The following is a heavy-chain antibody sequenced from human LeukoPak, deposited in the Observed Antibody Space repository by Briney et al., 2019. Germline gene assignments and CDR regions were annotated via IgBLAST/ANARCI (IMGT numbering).Heavy chain of an antibody. CDR3: ARWADDRRLDY. V-gene: IGHV3-33*01. J-gene: IGHJ4*02. CDR1: GFNFRSHG. Sequence: GRSLSLCCATSGFNFRSHGMLWVRRAPGKGLKWVAVIWYDGSNKYYADFVKGRFTISRDNSNNALYLQMNSLRVEDTAIYYCARWADDRRLDYWGQGTLVTVSS. D-gene: IGHD3-9*01. CDR2: IWYDGSNK.